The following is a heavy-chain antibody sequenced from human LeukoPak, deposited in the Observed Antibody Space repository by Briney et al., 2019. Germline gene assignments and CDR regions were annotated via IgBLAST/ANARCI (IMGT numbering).Heavy chain of an antibody. D-gene: IGHD3-22*01. CDR1: GGSISSGDYY. V-gene: IGHV4-30-4*01. J-gene: IGHJ4*02. CDR2: IYYSEST. CDR3: ARGPAPNYYDSSGYPST. Sequence: SETLSLTCTVSGGSISSGDYYWSWIRQPPGKGLEWIGYIYYSESTYYNPSLKSRVTISVDTSKNQFSLKLSSVTAADTAVYYCARGPAPNYYDSSGYPSTWGQETLVTVSS.